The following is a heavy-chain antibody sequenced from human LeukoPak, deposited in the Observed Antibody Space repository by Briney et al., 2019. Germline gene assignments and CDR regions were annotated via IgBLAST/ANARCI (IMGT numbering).Heavy chain of an antibody. Sequence: PSETLSLTCTVSGGSISSGDYYWSWIRQPPGKVLVWIGYIYYSGSTYYNPSLKSRVTISVDTSKNQFSLKLSSVTAADTAVYYCAREPYDSSGYVNWFDPWGQGTLVTVSS. D-gene: IGHD3-22*01. V-gene: IGHV4-30-4*08. CDR2: IYYSGST. CDR1: GGSISSGDYY. CDR3: AREPYDSSGYVNWFDP. J-gene: IGHJ5*02.